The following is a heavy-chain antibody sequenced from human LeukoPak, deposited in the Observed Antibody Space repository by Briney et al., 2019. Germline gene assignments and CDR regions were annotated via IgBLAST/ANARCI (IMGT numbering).Heavy chain of an antibody. CDR1: GGSISSSSYY. Sequence: SETLSLTCTVSGGSISSSSYYWGWIRQPPGKGLEWIGSIYYSGSTYYNPSLKSRVTISVDTSKNQFSLKLSSVTAADTAVYCCARYLGSSWYYYFDYWGQGTLVTVSS. D-gene: IGHD6-13*01. J-gene: IGHJ4*02. CDR3: ARYLGSSWYYYFDY. CDR2: IYYSGST. V-gene: IGHV4-39*01.